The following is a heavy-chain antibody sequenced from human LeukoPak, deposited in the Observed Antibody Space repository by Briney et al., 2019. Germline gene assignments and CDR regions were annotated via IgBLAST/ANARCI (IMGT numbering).Heavy chain of an antibody. CDR2: IDSDVSST. Sequence: GGSLRLSCAASGFTFSSYAMSWVRQAPGKGLVWVSRIDSDVSSTTYADSVKGRFTISRDNAKNTLYLQMNSLRAEDTGVYYCAREATFGSRWDHFDYWGQGTLVTVSS. V-gene: IGHV3-74*03. CDR3: AREATFGSRWDHFDY. J-gene: IGHJ4*02. D-gene: IGHD6-13*01. CDR1: GFTFSSYA.